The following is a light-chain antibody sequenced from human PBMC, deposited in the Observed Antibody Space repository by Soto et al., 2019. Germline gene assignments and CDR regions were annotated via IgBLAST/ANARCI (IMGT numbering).Light chain of an antibody. Sequence: QSALTQPASVSGSPGQSITISCTGTSSDVGGYNYVSWYQQHPGKAPKLMIYDXXXXXXXXXXXXXXSKSGNTASLTISGXXXEDEADYYCSSYTSSSTYVVFGGGTKVTVL. V-gene: IGLV2-14*01. CDR3: SSYTSSSTYVV. CDR2: DXX. CDR1: SSDVGGYNY. J-gene: IGLJ2*01.